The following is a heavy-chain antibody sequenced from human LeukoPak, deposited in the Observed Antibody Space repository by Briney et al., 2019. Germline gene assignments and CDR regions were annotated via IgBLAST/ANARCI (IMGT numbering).Heavy chain of an antibody. CDR3: ARTYCGGDCYLRHFDY. CDR1: GYTFTSYG. J-gene: IGHJ4*02. D-gene: IGHD2-21*02. V-gene: IGHV1-69*06. Sequence: SVKVSCKASGYTFTSYGISWVRQAPGQGLEWMGGIIPIFGTANYAQKFQGRVTITADKSTSTAYMELSSLRSEDTAVYYCARTYCGGDCYLRHFDYWGQGTLVTVSS. CDR2: IIPIFGTA.